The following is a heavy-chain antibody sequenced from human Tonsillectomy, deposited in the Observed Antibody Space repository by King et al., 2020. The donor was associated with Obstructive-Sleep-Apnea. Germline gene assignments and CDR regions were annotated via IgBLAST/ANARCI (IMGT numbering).Heavy chain of an antibody. V-gene: IGHV3-33*01. CDR2: IWYDGTYE. CDR1: GFTFSSYG. D-gene: IGHD3-22*01. CDR3: ASIPGGLYERSGYSDYVTDKPTDF. Sequence: VQLVESGGGVVQPGRSLRLSCAASGFTFSSYGMHWVRQAPGKGLEWVALIWYDGTYEYYADSVKGRFTISRDNSKNTLYMQMNSLRAEDTAVYYCASIPGGLYERSGYSDYVTDKPTDFWGQGTLVTVSS. J-gene: IGHJ4*02.